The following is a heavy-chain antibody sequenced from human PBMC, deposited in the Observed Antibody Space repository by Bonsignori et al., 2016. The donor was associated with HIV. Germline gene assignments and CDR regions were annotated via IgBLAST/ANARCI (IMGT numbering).Heavy chain of an antibody. CDR2: ISSNGDST. J-gene: IGHJ3*01. Sequence: WIRQPPGKGLEYVSAISSNGDSTYYANSVKGRFTISRDNSKNTVYLQMGSLRAEDMAIYFCVAGGYYAIDAFDLWGQGTMVTVSS. D-gene: IGHD3-3*01. V-gene: IGHV3-64*01. CDR3: VAGGYYAIDAFDL.